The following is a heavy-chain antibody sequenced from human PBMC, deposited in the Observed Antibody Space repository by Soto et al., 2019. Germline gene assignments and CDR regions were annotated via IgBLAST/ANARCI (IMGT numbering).Heavy chain of an antibody. CDR1: GYTLTELS. Sequence: GASVKVSCKVSGYTLTELSMHWVRQAPGKGLEWMGGFDPEDGETIYAQKFQGRVTMTEDTSTDTAYMELSSLRSEDTAVYYCATETYYDFWSGYYGAFDIWGQGTMVTVSS. V-gene: IGHV1-24*01. CDR3: ATETYYDFWSGYYGAFDI. D-gene: IGHD3-3*01. J-gene: IGHJ3*02. CDR2: FDPEDGET.